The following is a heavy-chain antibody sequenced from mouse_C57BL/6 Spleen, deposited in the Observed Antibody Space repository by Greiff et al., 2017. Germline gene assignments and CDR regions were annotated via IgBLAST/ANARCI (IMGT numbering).Heavy chain of an antibody. Sequence: EVMLVESGPELVKPGASVKMSCKASGYTFTDYNMHWVKQSHGKSLEWIGYINPNNGGTSYNQKFKGKATLTVNKSSSTAYMELRSLTSDDSAVYYCASSYDGYYYFDGWGTGTTVTVSS. CDR2: INPNNGGT. J-gene: IGHJ1*03. D-gene: IGHD2-3*01. CDR3: ASSYDGYYYFDG. V-gene: IGHV1-22*01. CDR1: GYTFTDYN.